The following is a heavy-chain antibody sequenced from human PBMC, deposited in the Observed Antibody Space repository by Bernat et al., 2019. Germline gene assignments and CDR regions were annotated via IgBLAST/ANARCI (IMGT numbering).Heavy chain of an antibody. D-gene: IGHD2-15*01. V-gene: IGHV3-30*01. CDR2: ISYDGSNK. J-gene: IGHJ5*02. CDR1: GCTFSSYA. Sequence: QVQLVESGGGVVQPGRSLRLSCAASGCTFSSYAMHWVRQAPGKGREWVAVISYDGSNKYYADSVKGRFTISRDNSKNTLYLQMNSLRAEDTAVYYCARAPPDCSGGSCYAYNWFDPWGQGTLVTVSS. CDR3: ARAPPDCSGGSCYAYNWFDP.